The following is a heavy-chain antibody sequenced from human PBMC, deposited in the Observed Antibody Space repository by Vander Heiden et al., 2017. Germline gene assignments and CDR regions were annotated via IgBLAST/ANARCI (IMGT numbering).Heavy chain of an antibody. J-gene: IGHJ4*02. CDR1: GFTFNTYC. CDR2: IKQDGNEE. Sequence: EVQLGESGGGLVQPGGSLRLSCVASGFTFNTYCMSWVRQAPGKGLEWVANIKQDGNEEYYMDSVKGRFTISRDNAKNSLFLQLNSLRVEDTAVYYCARSLCGAYDFWGQGTLVTVSS. CDR3: ARSLCGAYDF. V-gene: IGHV3-7*01. D-gene: IGHD4-17*01.